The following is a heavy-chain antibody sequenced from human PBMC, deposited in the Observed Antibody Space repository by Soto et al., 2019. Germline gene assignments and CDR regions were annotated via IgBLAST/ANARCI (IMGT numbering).Heavy chain of an antibody. J-gene: IGHJ4*02. Sequence: ETLSLTCTVSGGSISSYYWSWIRQPPGKGLEWIGYIYYSGSTNYNPSLKSRVTISVDTSKNQFSLKLSSVAAADTAVYYCARDLSSSLFDYWGQGTLVTVS. V-gene: IGHV4-59*01. D-gene: IGHD6-13*01. CDR2: IYYSGST. CDR3: ARDLSSSLFDY. CDR1: GGSISSYY.